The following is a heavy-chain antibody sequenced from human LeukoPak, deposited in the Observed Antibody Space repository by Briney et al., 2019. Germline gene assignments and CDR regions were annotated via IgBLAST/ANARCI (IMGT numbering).Heavy chain of an antibody. Sequence: GGSLRLSCAASGFTFSSYAMHWVRQAPGKGLEWVAVISYDGSNKYYADSVKGRFTISRDNSKNTLYLQMNSLRADDTAVYYCARAGLAVAGWIIDYWGQGTLVTVSS. V-gene: IGHV3-30*04. CDR2: ISYDGSNK. D-gene: IGHD6-19*01. CDR1: GFTFSSYA. CDR3: ARAGLAVAGWIIDY. J-gene: IGHJ4*02.